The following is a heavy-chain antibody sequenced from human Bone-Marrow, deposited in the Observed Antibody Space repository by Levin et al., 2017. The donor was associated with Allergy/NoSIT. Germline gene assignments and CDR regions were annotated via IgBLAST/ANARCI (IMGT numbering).Heavy chain of an antibody. CDR2: IGTAGDT. CDR1: GFTFSSYD. Sequence: GGSLRLSCAASGFTFSSYDMHWVRQATGKGLEWVSAIGTAGDTYYPGSVKGRFTISRENAKNSLYLQMNSLRAGDTAVYYCARAISRELWFGELLSGVRYGMDVWGQGTTVTVSS. CDR3: ARAISRELWFGELLSGVRYGMDV. D-gene: IGHD3-10*01. J-gene: IGHJ6*02. V-gene: IGHV3-13*01.